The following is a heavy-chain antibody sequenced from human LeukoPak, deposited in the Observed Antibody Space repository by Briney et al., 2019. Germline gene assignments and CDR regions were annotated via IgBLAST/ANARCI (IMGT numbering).Heavy chain of an antibody. V-gene: IGHV1-2*02. D-gene: IGHD1-26*01. J-gene: IGHJ4*02. CDR1: GYTFTGYY. Sequence: ASVKVSFKASGYTFTGYYMHWVRQAPGQGLEWMGWINPNSGGTNYAQKFQGRVTMTRDTSISTAYMELSRLRSDDTAVYYCARDDSIWVRSHSGSYLAWGSAFDYWGQGTLVTVSS. CDR2: INPNSGGT. CDR3: ARDDSIWVRSHSGSYLAWGSAFDY.